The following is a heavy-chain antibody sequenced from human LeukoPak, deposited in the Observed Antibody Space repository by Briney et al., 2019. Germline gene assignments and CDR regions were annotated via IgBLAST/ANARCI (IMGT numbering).Heavy chain of an antibody. CDR2: INPSGGST. V-gene: IGHV1-46*01. Sequence: ASVKVSCKASGYTFTSYYMHWVRQAPGQGLEWMGIINPSGGSTSYAQKFQGRVTMTRDTSTSTVYMELSSLRSEDTAVYYCAXDRLSYYXSSGYLQGWFDPWGQGTLVTVSS. J-gene: IGHJ5*02. D-gene: IGHD3-22*01. CDR1: GYTFTSYY. CDR3: AXDRLSYYXSSGYLQGWFDP.